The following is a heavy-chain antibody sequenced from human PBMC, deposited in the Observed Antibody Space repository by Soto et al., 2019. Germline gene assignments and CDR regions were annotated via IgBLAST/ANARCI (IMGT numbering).Heavy chain of an antibody. J-gene: IGHJ6*03. Sequence: SETLSLTCAVYGGSFSGYYWSWIRQPPGKGLEWIGEINHSGSTNYNPSLKSRVTISVDTSKNQFSLKLSAVTAADTAVYYCARGWERYCSGGSCYSYYYYYYMDVWGKGTTVTVSS. CDR2: INHSGST. CDR3: ARGWERYCSGGSCYSYYYYYYMDV. V-gene: IGHV4-34*01. CDR1: GGSFSGYY. D-gene: IGHD2-15*01.